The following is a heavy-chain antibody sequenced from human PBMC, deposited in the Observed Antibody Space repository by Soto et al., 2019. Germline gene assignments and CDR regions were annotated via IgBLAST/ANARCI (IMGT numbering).Heavy chain of an antibody. Sequence: QVQLVQSGAEVKKPGSSVKDSCKASGGTFSSYAISWVRQAPGQGLEWMGGIIPIFGTANYAQKFQGRVTITADESTSTAYMELSSLRSEDTAVYYCARKAAYCTNGVCDIDYWGQGTLITVSS. J-gene: IGHJ4*02. CDR1: GGTFSSYA. V-gene: IGHV1-69*12. CDR2: IIPIFGTA. D-gene: IGHD2-8*01. CDR3: ARKAAYCTNGVCDIDY.